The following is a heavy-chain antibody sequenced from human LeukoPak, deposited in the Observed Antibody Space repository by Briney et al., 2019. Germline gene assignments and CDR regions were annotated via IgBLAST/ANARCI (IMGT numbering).Heavy chain of an antibody. CDR2: ISAYNGNT. CDR3: AREVINYYDSSGYYRDAFDI. V-gene: IGHV1-18*01. Sequence: GASVKVSCKASGYTFTSYGISWVRQAPGQGLEWMGWISAYNGNTNYAQKLQGRVTMTTDTSTSTAYMELSSLRSEDTAVYYCAREVINYYDSSGYYRDAFDIWGQGTMVTVSS. CDR1: GYTFTSYG. J-gene: IGHJ3*02. D-gene: IGHD3-22*01.